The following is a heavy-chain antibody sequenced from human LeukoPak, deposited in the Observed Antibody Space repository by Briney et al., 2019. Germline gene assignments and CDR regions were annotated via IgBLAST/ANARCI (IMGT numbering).Heavy chain of an antibody. Sequence: GGSLRLSCAASGFTFSSYWMHWVRQAPGKGLVWVSRINSDGSSTSYADSVKGRFTISRDNAKKTLYLQMNSLRGEDTAVYYCARVEGWYNWNAFGNWGQGTLVTVSS. J-gene: IGHJ4*02. CDR1: GFTFSSYW. V-gene: IGHV3-74*01. D-gene: IGHD1-20*01. CDR3: ARVEGWYNWNAFGN. CDR2: INSDGSST.